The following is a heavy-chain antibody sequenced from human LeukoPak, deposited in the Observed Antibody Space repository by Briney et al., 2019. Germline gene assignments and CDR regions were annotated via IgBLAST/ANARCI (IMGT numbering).Heavy chain of an antibody. CDR1: GFTFRSYG. D-gene: IGHD1-26*01. Sequence: PGGSLRLSCAASGFTFRSYGMHWVRQAPGKGLEWVAIIRYDGTNKYYADSVKGRFTISRDNSKNTLYLQMNSLRAEDTAVYYCAKGRGWEASYYYYYMDVWGKGTTVTISS. J-gene: IGHJ6*03. CDR2: IRYDGTNK. V-gene: IGHV3-30*02. CDR3: AKGRGWEASYYYYYMDV.